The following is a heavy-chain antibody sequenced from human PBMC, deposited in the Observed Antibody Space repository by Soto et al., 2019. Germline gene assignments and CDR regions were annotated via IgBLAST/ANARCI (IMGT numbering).Heavy chain of an antibody. CDR1: GFVFSDYA. CDR3: ASVPIWCCSSSCYTEGFDS. Sequence: EVQLLDSGGGWVQPGGSLRLSCVASGFVFSDYAMSWVRQAPGKGLEWVSAISAGGSDTYYADSVKGRFTVSRVNSKNTLYLQMNTLRAEDTAIYYCASVPIWCCSSSCYTEGFDSWGQGTLVTVSS. J-gene: IGHJ4*02. V-gene: IGHV3-23*01. D-gene: IGHD2-2*01. CDR2: ISAGGSDT.